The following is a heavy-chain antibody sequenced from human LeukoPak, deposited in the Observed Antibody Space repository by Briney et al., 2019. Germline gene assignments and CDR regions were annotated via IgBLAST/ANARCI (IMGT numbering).Heavy chain of an antibody. V-gene: IGHV1-2*02. J-gene: IGHJ4*02. CDR2: INPNSGGT. CDR1: GYTFTAYY. Sequence: ASVKVSCKASGYTFTAYYMHWGRQAPGQGLEWMGWINPNSGGTNYAQKFQGRVTMTRDTSISTAYMELSRLRSDDTAVYYCARDRVVVPAAFDYWGQGTLVTVSS. D-gene: IGHD2-2*01. CDR3: ARDRVVVPAAFDY.